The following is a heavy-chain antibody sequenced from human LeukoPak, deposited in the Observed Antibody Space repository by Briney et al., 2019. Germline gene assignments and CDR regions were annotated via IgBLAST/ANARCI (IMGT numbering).Heavy chain of an antibody. D-gene: IGHD3-10*01. J-gene: IGHJ4*02. CDR1: GFTVSSNH. CDR3: ARDISGDY. Sequence: GGSLRLSCAASGFTVSSNHMSWVRQAPGKGLEWVSVIYSGGSTYYADSVKGRFTISRDNSKNTLYLQMDSLRVEDTAVYYCARDISGDYWGQGTLVTVSS. V-gene: IGHV3-53*01. CDR2: IYSGGST.